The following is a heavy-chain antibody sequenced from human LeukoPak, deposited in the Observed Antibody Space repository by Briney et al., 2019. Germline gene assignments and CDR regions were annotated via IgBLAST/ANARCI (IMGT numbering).Heavy chain of an antibody. Sequence: SVKVSCKASGGTFSSYAISWVRQAPGQGLEWMGRIIPIFGIANYAQKFQGRVTITADKSTSTAYMELSSLRSEDTAVYYCATTSDYGGNSSLDYWGQGTLVTVSS. D-gene: IGHD4-23*01. V-gene: IGHV1-69*04. CDR3: ATTSDYGGNSSLDY. J-gene: IGHJ4*02. CDR2: IIPIFGIA. CDR1: GGTFSSYA.